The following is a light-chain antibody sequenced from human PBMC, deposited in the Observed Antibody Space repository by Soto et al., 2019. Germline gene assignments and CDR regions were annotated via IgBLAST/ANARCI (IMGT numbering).Light chain of an antibody. J-gene: IGLJ1*01. V-gene: IGLV2-14*01. CDR3: SSYTSSSTLYV. CDR1: SRDVGGYNY. Sequence: QSALTQPASVSGSPGQSITISCTGTSRDVGGYNYVSWYQQHPGKAPKVMIYEVSNRPSGVSNRFSGSKSGNTASLTISGLQAEDEADYYCSSYTSSSTLYVFGTETKLTVL. CDR2: EVS.